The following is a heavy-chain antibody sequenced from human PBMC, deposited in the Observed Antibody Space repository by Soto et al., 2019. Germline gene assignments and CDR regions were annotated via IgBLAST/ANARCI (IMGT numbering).Heavy chain of an antibody. V-gene: IGHV4-30-4*01. Sequence: QVHLQESGPGLLKPSQTLSLTCTVSGDSIGSGDFYWTWIRQSPGKGLEYIGYIYKSGRTYYNPSLKSRPIISLDTSKNQFFLSLNSVTAAVTAIYYCAKSLSASSGWFDPWGQGTLVTVSS. CDR1: GDSIGSGDFY. CDR2: IYKSGRT. CDR3: AKSLSASSGWFDP. D-gene: IGHD6-6*01. J-gene: IGHJ5*02.